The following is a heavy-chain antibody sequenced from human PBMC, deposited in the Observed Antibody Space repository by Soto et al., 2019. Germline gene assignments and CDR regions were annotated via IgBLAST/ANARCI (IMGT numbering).Heavy chain of an antibody. CDR2: IKEDGDEK. Sequence: GGSLRLSCAASGFTFSNFWMTWVRQAPEKGLEWVANIKEDGDEKYYVDSVRGRLTISRGNAKNSLYLQMNSLRPEDTAVYYCARTTMGDYWGQGALVTVSS. CDR1: GFTFSNFW. J-gene: IGHJ4*02. D-gene: IGHD4-17*01. V-gene: IGHV3-7*03. CDR3: ARTTMGDY.